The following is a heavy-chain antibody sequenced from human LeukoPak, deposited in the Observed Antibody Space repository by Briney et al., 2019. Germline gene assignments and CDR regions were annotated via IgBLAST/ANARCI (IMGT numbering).Heavy chain of an antibody. CDR1: GFTFSSYG. V-gene: IGHV3-33*01. J-gene: IGHJ4*02. CDR2: IWYDGSNK. CDR3: ARDNRPYYYGSGSPDY. D-gene: IGHD3-10*01. Sequence: GGSLRLSCAASGFTFSSYGMHWVRQAPGKGLEWVAVIWYDGSNKYYADSVKGRFTISRDNAKNSLYLQMSSLRAEDTAVYYCARDNRPYYYGSGSPDYWGQGTLVTVSS.